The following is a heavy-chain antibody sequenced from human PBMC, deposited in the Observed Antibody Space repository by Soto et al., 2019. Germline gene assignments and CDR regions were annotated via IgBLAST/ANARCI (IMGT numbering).Heavy chain of an antibody. Sequence: AASVKVSCKASGYTFTGYYMHWVRRAPGQGLEWMGWINPNSGGTNYAQKFQGRVTMTRDTSISTAYMELSRLRSDDTAVYYCASRSSGWYQTLDYWGQGTLVTVSS. J-gene: IGHJ4*02. CDR2: INPNSGGT. CDR1: GYTFTGYY. V-gene: IGHV1-2*02. D-gene: IGHD6-19*01. CDR3: ASRSSGWYQTLDY.